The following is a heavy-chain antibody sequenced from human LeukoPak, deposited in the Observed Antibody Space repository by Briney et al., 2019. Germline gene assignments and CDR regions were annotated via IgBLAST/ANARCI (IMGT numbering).Heavy chain of an antibody. CDR3: ASHMTTVTTSYYYYYYMDV. V-gene: IGHV3-7*01. D-gene: IGHD4-11*01. Sequence: TGGPLRLSCAASGFTFSSYWMSWVRQAPGKGLEWVANIKQDGSEKYYVDSVKGRFTISRGNAKNSLYLQMNSLRAEDTAVYYCASHMTTVTTSYYYYYYMDVWGKGTTVTVSS. CDR1: GFTFSSYW. J-gene: IGHJ6*03. CDR2: IKQDGSEK.